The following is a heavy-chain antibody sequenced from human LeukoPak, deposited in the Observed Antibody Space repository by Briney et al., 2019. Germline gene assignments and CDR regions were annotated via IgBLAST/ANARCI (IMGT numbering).Heavy chain of an antibody. J-gene: IGHJ4*02. V-gene: IGHV3-48*03. CDR3: ASTIVVVPAAMGYEDY. CDR2: ISSSGSTI. CDR1: GFTFNRYE. Sequence: GGSLRLSCAASGFTFNRYEMNWVRQAPGKGLEWVSYISSSGSTIYYADSVKGRFTISRDNAKNSLYLQMNSLRAEDTAVYYCASTIVVVPAAMGYEDYWGQGTLVTVSS. D-gene: IGHD2-2*01.